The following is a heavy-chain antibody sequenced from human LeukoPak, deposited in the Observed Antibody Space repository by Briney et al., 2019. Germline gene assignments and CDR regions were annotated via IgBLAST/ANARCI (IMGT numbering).Heavy chain of an antibody. Sequence: ASVTVSCKASGYTFTSYGISWVRQAPGQGLEWMGWISAYNGNTNYAQKLQGRVTMTTDTSTRTAYMELRSLRSDDTAVYYCATSSSSWYLRFDYWGQGTLVTVSS. J-gene: IGHJ4*02. CDR2: ISAYNGNT. CDR1: GYTFTSYG. CDR3: ATSSSSWYLRFDY. D-gene: IGHD6-13*01. V-gene: IGHV1-18*01.